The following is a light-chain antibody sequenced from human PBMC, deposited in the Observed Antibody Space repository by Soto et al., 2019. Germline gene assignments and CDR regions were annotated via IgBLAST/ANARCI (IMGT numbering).Light chain of an antibody. CDR3: SSYTSSSTLYV. V-gene: IGLV2-8*01. CDR2: EVN. Sequence: QSALTQPPSASGSPGQSVTISCTGTSSDVGGYNYVSWYQQYPGKAPKLMIYEVNKRPSGVPDRFSGSKSGNTASLTVSGLQAEDEADYYCSSYTSSSTLYVFGTGTKLTVL. CDR1: SSDVGGYNY. J-gene: IGLJ1*01.